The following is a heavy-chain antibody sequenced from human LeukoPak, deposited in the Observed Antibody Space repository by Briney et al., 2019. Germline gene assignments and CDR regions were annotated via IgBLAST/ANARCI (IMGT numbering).Heavy chain of an antibody. Sequence: SETLSLTCTVSGGSISSYYWSWIRQPPGKGLEWIGYIYYSGSTNYNPSLKSRVTISVDTSKNQFSLKLSSVPAADTAVYYCARTITSVAFDIWGQGTMVTVSS. CDR1: GGSISSYY. V-gene: IGHV4-59*01. D-gene: IGHD3-10*01. J-gene: IGHJ3*02. CDR3: ARTITSVAFDI. CDR2: IYYSGST.